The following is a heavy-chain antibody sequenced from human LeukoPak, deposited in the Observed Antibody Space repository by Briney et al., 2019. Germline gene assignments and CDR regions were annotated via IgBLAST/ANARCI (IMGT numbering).Heavy chain of an antibody. J-gene: IGHJ2*01. CDR1: GGSFSGYY. CDR3: ARGLNRGWYFDL. Sequence: SETLSLTCAVYGGSFSGYYWSWIRQPPGKGLEWIGEINHSGSTNYNPSLKSRVTISVDTFKNQFSLKLSSATAADTAVYYCARGLNRGWYFDLWGRGTLVTVSS. D-gene: IGHD2/OR15-2a*01. V-gene: IGHV4-34*01. CDR2: INHSGST.